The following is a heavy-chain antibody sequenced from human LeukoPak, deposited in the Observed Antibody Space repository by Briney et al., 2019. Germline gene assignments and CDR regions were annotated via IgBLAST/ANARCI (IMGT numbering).Heavy chain of an antibody. CDR2: VSYSGST. CDR3: ARGGSHCSSTSCYFGGHQNWFDP. V-gene: IGHV4-59*12. J-gene: IGHJ5*02. CDR1: GGSISTLC. Sequence: SETLSLTCTVSGGSISTLCWAWIRQPPGKRLEYIGYVSYSGSTDYNPSFKSRVTISVDTSKNQFSLNLNSVTAADTAVYYCARGGSHCSSTSCYFGGHQNWFDPWGQGTLVTVSS. D-gene: IGHD2-2*01.